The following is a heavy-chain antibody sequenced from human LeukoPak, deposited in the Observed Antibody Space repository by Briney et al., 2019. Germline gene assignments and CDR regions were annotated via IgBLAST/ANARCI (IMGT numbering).Heavy chain of an antibody. J-gene: IGHJ5*02. D-gene: IGHD3-3*01. Sequence: GGSLRLSCAASGFTFTMFGMNWVRQAPGKGLEWVSAISGSGGSTYYADSVKGRFTISRGNSKNTLYLQMNSLRAEDTAVYYCAKSNTVEWLPNWFDPWGQGTLVTVSS. CDR3: AKSNTVEWLPNWFDP. CDR1: GFTFTMFG. V-gene: IGHV3-23*01. CDR2: ISGSGGST.